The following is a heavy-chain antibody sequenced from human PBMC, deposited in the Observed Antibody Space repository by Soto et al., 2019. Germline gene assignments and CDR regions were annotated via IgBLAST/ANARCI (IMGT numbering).Heavy chain of an antibody. J-gene: IGHJ6*03. CDR1: GGSFSGYY. CDR3: ARGLLLSFGELSRRGGYYYSMAV. Sequence: QVQLQQWGAGLLKPSETLSLTCAVYGGSFSGYYWSWIRQTPGKGLEWIGEINDSGSTNNNPSLKPRVTILVETPKNPFSLKLSPVTAAETAVYYCARGLLLSFGELSRRGGYYYSMAVWGKGTTVTVSS. CDR2: INDSGST. D-gene: IGHD3-10*01. V-gene: IGHV4-34*01.